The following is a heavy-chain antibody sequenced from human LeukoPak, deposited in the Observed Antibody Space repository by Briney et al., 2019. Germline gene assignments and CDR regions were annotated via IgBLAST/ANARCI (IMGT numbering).Heavy chain of an antibody. D-gene: IGHD4-17*01. Sequence: SETLSLTCTVSGGSVSSGYYYWSWIRQPPGKGLEWIGYIFHSGSINNNPSLKSRVTISVDTSKNQFSLKLTSVTAADTAVYYCARAPQPTSYGDYGKRYFDLWGRGTLVTVSS. V-gene: IGHV4-61*01. CDR1: GGSVSSGYYY. J-gene: IGHJ2*01. CDR3: ARAPQPTSYGDYGKRYFDL. CDR2: IFHSGSI.